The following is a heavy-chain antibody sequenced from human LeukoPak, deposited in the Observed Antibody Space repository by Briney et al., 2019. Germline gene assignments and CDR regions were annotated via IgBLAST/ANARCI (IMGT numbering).Heavy chain of an antibody. CDR2: ISSNGDNT. J-gene: IGHJ4*02. CDR1: GFTFSSYS. D-gene: IGHD1-26*01. CDR3: ARAPREGFSGSYHDY. Sequence: PGGSLRLSCAASGFTFSSYSMHWVRQAPGKGLEYVSAISSNGDNTYYANSVKGRFTISRDNSKNTLFLQIASLRGEDTALYYCARAPREGFSGSYHDYWGQGTLVTVSS. V-gene: IGHV3-64*01.